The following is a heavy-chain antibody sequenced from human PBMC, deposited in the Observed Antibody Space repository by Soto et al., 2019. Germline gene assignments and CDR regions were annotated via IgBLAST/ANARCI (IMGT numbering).Heavy chain of an antibody. J-gene: IGHJ6*03. V-gene: IGHV3-23*01. CDR2: ISGSGGST. CDR1: GFTFSSYA. CDR3: AKDSRGDYDILTGGFIIGGVDYYYYYLDV. Sequence: EVQLLESGGGLVQPGGSLRLSCAASGFTFSSYAMSWVRQAPGKGLEWVSAISGSGGSTYYADSVKGRFTISRDNSKNTLYLQMNRRRAEDTAVYYCAKDSRGDYDILTGGFIIGGVDYYYYYLDVWGKGTTVTVSS. D-gene: IGHD3-9*01.